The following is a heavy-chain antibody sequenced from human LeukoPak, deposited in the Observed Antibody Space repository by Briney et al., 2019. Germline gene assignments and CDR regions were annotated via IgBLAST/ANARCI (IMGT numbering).Heavy chain of an antibody. V-gene: IGHV3-64D*06. D-gene: IGHD6-13*01. CDR1: GFTFSSYA. CDR3: GASAGAGRSAIDY. CDR2: ITSSGGGT. Sequence: GGSLRLSCSASGFTFSSYAMHWVRQAPGKGLEYVSGITSSGGGTSYADSVKGRFTISRGNSKNTLYLQMSSLRPEDTALYYCGASAGAGRSAIDYWGQGTLLTVAS. J-gene: IGHJ4*02.